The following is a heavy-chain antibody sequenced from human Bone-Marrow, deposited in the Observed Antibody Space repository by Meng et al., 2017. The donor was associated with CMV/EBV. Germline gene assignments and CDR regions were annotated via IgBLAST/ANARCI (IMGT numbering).Heavy chain of an antibody. Sequence: GESLKISCAASGFTFSTYAMHWVRQAPGKGLEWVAVISYDGSNKYYADSVKGRFTISRDNSKNTLYLQMNSLRAEDTAVYYCARLSFVLAAVVGGAFDIWGQGTMVTFSS. J-gene: IGHJ3*02. CDR2: ISYDGSNK. V-gene: IGHV3-30-3*01. CDR3: ARLSFVLAAVVGGAFDI. D-gene: IGHD6-13*01. CDR1: GFTFSTYA.